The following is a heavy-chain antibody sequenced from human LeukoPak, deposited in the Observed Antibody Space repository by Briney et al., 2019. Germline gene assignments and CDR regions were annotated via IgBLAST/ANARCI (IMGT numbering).Heavy chain of an antibody. CDR1: GYTFTSYY. Sequence: ASVKVSCKASGYTFTSYYMHWVRQAPGQGLEWMGIINPSGGSTSYAQKFQGRVTMTRDTSTSTVYMELSSLRSEDTAGYYCAGPRYCSSTSCYTRDYYYGMDVWGQGTTVTVSS. V-gene: IGHV1-46*01. CDR2: INPSGGST. CDR3: AGPRYCSSTSCYTRDYYYGMDV. J-gene: IGHJ6*02. D-gene: IGHD2-2*02.